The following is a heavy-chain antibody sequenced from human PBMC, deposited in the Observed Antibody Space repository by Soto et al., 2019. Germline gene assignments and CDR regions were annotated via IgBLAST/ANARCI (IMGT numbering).Heavy chain of an antibody. V-gene: IGHV4-39*01. J-gene: IGHJ6*03. Sequence: SETLSLTCTVSGGSISSSTYYWGWIRQPPGKGLEWIVSIYYSGSTFYNPSLKSRVTISVDTSKNQFSLSLSSVTAADMAVYYCAALTGYYYYYMDVWGKGTTVT. D-gene: IGHD3-9*01. CDR2: IYYSGST. CDR1: GGSISSSTYY. CDR3: AALTGYYYYYMDV.